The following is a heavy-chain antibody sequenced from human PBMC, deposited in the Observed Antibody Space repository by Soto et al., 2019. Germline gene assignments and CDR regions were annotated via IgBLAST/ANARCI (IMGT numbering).Heavy chain of an antibody. V-gene: IGHV2-5*02. D-gene: IGHD6-13*01. J-gene: IGHJ5*02. CDR3: AHELIRDSSSWYLFNWFDP. CDR1: GFSLSTSGVG. Sequence: ESGPTLVNPTQTLTLPCTFSGFSLSTSGVGVGWIRQPPGKALEWLALIYWDDDKRYSPSLKSRLTITKDTSKNQVVLTMTNMDPVDTATYYCAHELIRDSSSWYLFNWFDPWGQGTLVTVSS. CDR2: IYWDDDK.